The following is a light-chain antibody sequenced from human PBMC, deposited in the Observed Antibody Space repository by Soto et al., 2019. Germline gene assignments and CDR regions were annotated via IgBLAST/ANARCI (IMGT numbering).Light chain of an antibody. V-gene: IGLV2-14*01. J-gene: IGLJ1*01. Sequence: QSVLTQPASVSGSPGQSITIPCTGTSSDVGNYKYVSWYQHHPDKSPKLMIYEVSNRPSGVSNRFSGSKSGNTACLTISGLQTEEEADYYCGSYTSNNTYVFGTGTKVTVL. CDR2: EVS. CDR3: GSYTSNNTYV. CDR1: SSDVGNYKY.